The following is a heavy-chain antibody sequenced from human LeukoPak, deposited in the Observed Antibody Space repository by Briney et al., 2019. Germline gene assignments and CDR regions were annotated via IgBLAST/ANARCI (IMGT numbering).Heavy chain of an antibody. J-gene: IGHJ4*02. V-gene: IGHV3-64*01. CDR3: ARDLRLKELAYCGGDCLDY. D-gene: IGHD2-21*02. CDR2: ISSNGGST. CDR1: GFTFSNYA. Sequence: GGSLRLSCAASGFTFSNYAMHWVRQAPGKGLEYVSAISSNGGSTYYANSAKGRFTISRDNSKNTLYLQMGSLRAEDMAVYYCARDLRLKELAYCGGDCLDYWGQGTLVTVSS.